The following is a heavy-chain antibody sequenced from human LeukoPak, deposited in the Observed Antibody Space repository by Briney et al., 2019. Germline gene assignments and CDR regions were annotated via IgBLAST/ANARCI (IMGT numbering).Heavy chain of an antibody. CDR2: ISSSSSYT. Sequence: PGGSLRLSCVASGFTFSDYYMSWIRQAPGKGLEWVSYISSSSSYTNYADSVKGRFTISRDNAKNSLYLQMNSLRAEDTAVYYCARLGWATAPLDYWGQGTLVTVSS. V-gene: IGHV3-11*06. J-gene: IGHJ4*02. CDR1: GFTFSDYY. D-gene: IGHD5-12*01. CDR3: ARLGWATAPLDY.